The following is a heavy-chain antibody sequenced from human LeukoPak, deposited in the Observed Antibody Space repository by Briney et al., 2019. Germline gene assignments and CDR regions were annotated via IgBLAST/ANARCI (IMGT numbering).Heavy chain of an antibody. V-gene: IGHV3-23*01. CDR3: AKDGGLWVSAHWGDS. J-gene: IGHJ4*02. CDR1: GFTFSSYT. CDR2: ITTGDGNT. D-gene: IGHD7-27*01. Sequence: GGSLRLSCTASGFTFSSYTMTWVRQAPGMGLKWVSTITTGDGNTYYADSVKGRFTVSRDDSKNTLYLQMNSLRAEDTAVYYCAKDGGLWVSAHWGDSWGQGTLVTVSS.